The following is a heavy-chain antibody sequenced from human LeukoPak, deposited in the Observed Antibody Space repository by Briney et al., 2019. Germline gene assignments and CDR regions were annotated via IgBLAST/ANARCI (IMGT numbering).Heavy chain of an antibody. J-gene: IGHJ4*02. D-gene: IGHD5-18*01. CDR3: ASGVGYSYGPGGY. V-gene: IGHV4-34*01. CDR1: GGSFSGYY. Sequence: PSETLSLTCAVYGGSFSGYYWSWIRQPPGKGLEWIGEINHSGSTNYNPSLKSRVTISVDTSKYQFSLKLSSVTAADTAVYYCASGVGYSYGPGGYWGQGTLVTVSS. CDR2: INHSGST.